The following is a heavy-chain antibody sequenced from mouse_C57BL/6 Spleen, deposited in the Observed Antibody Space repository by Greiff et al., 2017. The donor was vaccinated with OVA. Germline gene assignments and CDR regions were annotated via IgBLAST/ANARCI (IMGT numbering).Heavy chain of an antibody. CDR2: IRLKSDNYAT. V-gene: IGHV6-3*01. CDR1: GFTFSNYW. D-gene: IGHD4-1*01. Sequence: DVMLVESGGGLVQPGGSMKLSCVASGFTFSNYWMNWVRQSPEKGLEWVAQIRLKSDNYATHYAESVKGRFTISRDDSKSSVYLQMNNLRAEDTGIYYCTGGWEFAYWGQGTLVTVSA. J-gene: IGHJ3*01. CDR3: TGGWEFAY.